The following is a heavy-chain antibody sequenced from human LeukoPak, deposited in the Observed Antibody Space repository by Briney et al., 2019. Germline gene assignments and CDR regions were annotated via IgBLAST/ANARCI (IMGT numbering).Heavy chain of an antibody. D-gene: IGHD1-26*01. CDR3: AREPVGATKRWLDP. CDR1: GFTFSSYA. Sequence: GGSLRLSCAASGFTFSSYAMSWVRQAPGKGLEWVSAISGSSSAIYYADSVKGRFTISRDNAKNSLNLQMNSLRAEDTAVYYCAREPVGATKRWLDPWGQGTLVTVSS. V-gene: IGHV3-48*01. CDR2: ISGSSSAI. J-gene: IGHJ5*02.